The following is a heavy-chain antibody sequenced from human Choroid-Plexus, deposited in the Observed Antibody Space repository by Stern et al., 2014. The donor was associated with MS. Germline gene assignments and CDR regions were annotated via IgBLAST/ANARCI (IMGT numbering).Heavy chain of an antibody. J-gene: IGHJ4*02. CDR3: AKARQWSTDFFDY. V-gene: IGHV3-30*18. CDR2: ISYDGSDK. Sequence: VQLVESGGGVAQPGRPLILSCAASGFTFSNFGMHWVRQAPGKGLGWVALISYDGSDKYYADSVKGRFTIFRDNSKNTLYMHMNSLRAEATAVYYCAKARQWSTDFFDYWGQGSLVTVSS. D-gene: IGHD2-15*01. CDR1: GFTFSNFG.